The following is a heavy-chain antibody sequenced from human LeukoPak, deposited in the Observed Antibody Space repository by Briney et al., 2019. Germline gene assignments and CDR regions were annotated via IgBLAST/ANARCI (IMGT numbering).Heavy chain of an antibody. Sequence: PGGSLRLSCVVSGFSVSSNYMSWVRQAPGKGLEWVSVIYSGGSTYYADSVKGRFTISRDNPKNTLYLQMNSLRAEDTAVYHCAREAGLYDSSGYYLDYWGQGTLVTVSS. D-gene: IGHD3-22*01. CDR3: AREAGLYDSSGYYLDY. J-gene: IGHJ4*02. CDR2: IYSGGST. CDR1: GFSVSSNY. V-gene: IGHV3-66*01.